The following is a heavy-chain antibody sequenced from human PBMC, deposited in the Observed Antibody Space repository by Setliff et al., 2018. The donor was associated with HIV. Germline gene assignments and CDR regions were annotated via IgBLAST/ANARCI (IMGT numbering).Heavy chain of an antibody. CDR1: GFTLEKYW. Sequence: PGGSLRLSCAASGFTLEKYWMHWVRQAPGKGLVWASRVNRDGSSKTYADSVKGRFTISRDNAKNTLYLQMNSLRVEDTGVYYCHSGYDTEEQSYFDYWGQGTLVTVSS. V-gene: IGHV3-74*03. CDR3: HSGYDTEEQSYFDY. J-gene: IGHJ4*02. CDR2: VNRDGSSK. D-gene: IGHD5-12*01.